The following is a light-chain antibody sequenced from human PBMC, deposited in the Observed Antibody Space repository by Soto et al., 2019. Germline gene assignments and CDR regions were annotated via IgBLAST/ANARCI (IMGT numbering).Light chain of an antibody. CDR2: EDT. Sequence: SYELTQPPSVSVSPGQTASITCSGDKLGDKHVSWYQQKPGQSPVLVIYEDTRRPSGIPERFSGSTSGNSATLTISGTRAMDEAAYYCQAWDIITAFFGGGTKLTVL. CDR3: QAWDIITAF. J-gene: IGLJ2*01. V-gene: IGLV3-1*01. CDR1: KLGDKH.